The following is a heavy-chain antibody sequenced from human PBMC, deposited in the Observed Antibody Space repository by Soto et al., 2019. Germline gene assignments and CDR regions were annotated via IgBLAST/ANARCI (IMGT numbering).Heavy chain of an antibody. V-gene: IGHV3-23*01. CDR3: AKDLSSTIFGVVI. J-gene: IGHJ4*02. D-gene: IGHD3-3*01. CDR1: GFTLSSYA. Sequence: GGSLRLSCAASGFTLSSYAMSWVRQAPGKGLEWVSAISGSGGTTYYTDSVKGRFTISRDNSKNTLYLQMNSLRAEDTAVYYCAKDLSSTIFGVVIWGQGTLVTVPS. CDR2: ISGSGGTT.